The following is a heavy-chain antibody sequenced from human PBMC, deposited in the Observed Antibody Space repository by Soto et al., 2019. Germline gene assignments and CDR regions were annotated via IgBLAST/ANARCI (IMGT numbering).Heavy chain of an antibody. CDR1: GGSISSYY. Sequence: PSETLSLTCTVSGGSISSYYWSWIRQPPGKGLEWIGYIYYSGSTNYNPSLKSRVTISVDTSKNQFSLKLSSVTAADTAVYYCARGDILTGYPKYNWFNPWGQGTLVTVSS. CDR2: IYYSGST. J-gene: IGHJ5*02. D-gene: IGHD3-9*01. CDR3: ARGDILTGYPKYNWFNP. V-gene: IGHV4-59*01.